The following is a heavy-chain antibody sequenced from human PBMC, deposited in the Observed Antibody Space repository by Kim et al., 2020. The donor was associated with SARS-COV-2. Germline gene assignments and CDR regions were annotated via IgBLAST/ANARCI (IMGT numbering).Heavy chain of an antibody. J-gene: IGHJ6*02. V-gene: IGHV3-7*03. CDR3: ARSRVIESTMVRGAQHNYYYYYGMDV. Sequence: GGSLRLSCAASGFTFSSYWMSWVRQAPGKGLEWVANIKQDGSEKYYVDSVKGRFTISRDNAKNSLYLQMNSLRAEDTAVYYCARSRVIESTMVRGAQHNYYYYYGMDVWGQGTTVTVSS. CDR2: IKQDGSEK. D-gene: IGHD3-10*01. CDR1: GFTFSSYW.